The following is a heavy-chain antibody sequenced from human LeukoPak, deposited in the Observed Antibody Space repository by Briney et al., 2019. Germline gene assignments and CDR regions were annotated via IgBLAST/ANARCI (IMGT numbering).Heavy chain of an antibody. Sequence: GRSLRLSCAASGFTFNRYAMHWVRQAPGKGLEWVAFIRYDGSDKYYADSVKGRFTISRDNSKNTLYLQMNSLRAEDTAVYYCAKDEGGITMIEPNYYFDYWGQGTLVTVSS. CDR3: AKDEGGITMIEPNYYFDY. J-gene: IGHJ4*02. CDR1: GFTFNRYA. V-gene: IGHV3-30*02. D-gene: IGHD3-22*01. CDR2: IRYDGSDK.